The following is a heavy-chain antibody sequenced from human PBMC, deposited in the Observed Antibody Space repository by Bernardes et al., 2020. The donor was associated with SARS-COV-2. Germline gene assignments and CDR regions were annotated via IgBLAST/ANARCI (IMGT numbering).Heavy chain of an antibody. D-gene: IGHD5-12*01. CDR2: ISSDGSST. CDR3: ARGGYEYYYYYGMDV. Sequence: GGSLRLSCAASGFTFNSYWIHWVRQAPGKGLVWVSLISSDGSSTSYADSVKGRFAISRDNAKNTLYLQMSSLRAEDTAVYYCARGGYEYYYYYGMDVWGQGTTVTVSS. CDR1: GFTFNSYW. J-gene: IGHJ6*02. V-gene: IGHV3-74*01.